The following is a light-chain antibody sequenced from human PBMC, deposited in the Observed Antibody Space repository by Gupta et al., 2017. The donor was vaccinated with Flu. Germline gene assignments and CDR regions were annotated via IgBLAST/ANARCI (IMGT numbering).Light chain of an antibody. Sequence: EIVFTQSPAHLSLSPGERATLSCRASQSVSSYLAWYQQKPGQAPRLLIYDASNRATGIPARFSGSGSGTDFTLTISSLEPEDFAVYYCQQRGNWFITFGRGTKVEIK. CDR3: QQRGNWFIT. CDR1: QSVSSY. V-gene: IGKV3-11*01. CDR2: DAS. J-gene: IGKJ4*01.